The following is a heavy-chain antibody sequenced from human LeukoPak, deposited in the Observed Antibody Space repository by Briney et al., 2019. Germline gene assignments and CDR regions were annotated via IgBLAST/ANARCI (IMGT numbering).Heavy chain of an antibody. CDR1: GFTFSSYS. CDR3: ARATGTTRDAFDI. D-gene: IGHD1-1*01. Sequence: GGSLRLSCAASGFTFSSYSMNWVRQAPGKGLEWVSYISSSSSTIYYADSVKGRFTISRDNAKNSLYLQMNSLRAEDTAVYYCARATGTTRDAFDIWGQGTMVTVSS. J-gene: IGHJ3*02. V-gene: IGHV3-48*01. CDR2: ISSSSSTI.